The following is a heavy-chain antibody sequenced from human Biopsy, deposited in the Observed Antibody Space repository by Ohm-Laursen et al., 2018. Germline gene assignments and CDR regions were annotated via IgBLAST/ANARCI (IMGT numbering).Heavy chain of an antibody. D-gene: IGHD2-15*01. CDR1: GFTFDDYA. V-gene: IGHV3-9*01. Sequence: SLRLSCSASGFTFDDYAMHWIRQAPGKGLEWVSGISWNSVGIGYADSVKGRFTISRDNAKNFLYLEMNNLRPEDTALYYCAKIHCSGGSCYPNAFDMWGHGTRVTVS. J-gene: IGHJ3*02. CDR2: ISWNSVGI. CDR3: AKIHCSGGSCYPNAFDM.